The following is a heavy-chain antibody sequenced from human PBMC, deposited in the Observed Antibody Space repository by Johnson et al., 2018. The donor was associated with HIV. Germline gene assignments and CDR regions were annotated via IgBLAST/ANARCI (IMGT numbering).Heavy chain of an antibody. CDR3: VGGWDAFDI. CDR1: GFTFTDAW. CDR2: IKSKTDGGTT. J-gene: IGHJ3*02. D-gene: IGHD3-16*01. Sequence: VQLLESGGGLVKPGGSLRLSCVASGFTFTDAWMSWVRQAPGKGLEWVGRIKSKTDGGTTDYAAPVKGRFTISRDNSKNTLYLQMNSLRAEDTAVYYCVGGWDAFDIWGQGTMVTVSS. V-gene: IGHV3-15*01.